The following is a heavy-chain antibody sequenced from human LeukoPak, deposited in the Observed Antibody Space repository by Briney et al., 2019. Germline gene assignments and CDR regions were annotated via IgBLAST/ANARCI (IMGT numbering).Heavy chain of an antibody. CDR2: IIPIFGTA. J-gene: IGHJ5*02. D-gene: IGHD5-18*01. V-gene: IGHV1-69*05. Sequence: SVKVSCKASGGTFSSYAISWVRQAPGQGLEWMGRIIPIFGTANYAQKFQGRVTITTGESTSTAYMELSSLRSEDTAVYYCARDRWAARANVNWFDPWGQGTLVTVSS. CDR1: GGTFSSYA. CDR3: ARDRWAARANVNWFDP.